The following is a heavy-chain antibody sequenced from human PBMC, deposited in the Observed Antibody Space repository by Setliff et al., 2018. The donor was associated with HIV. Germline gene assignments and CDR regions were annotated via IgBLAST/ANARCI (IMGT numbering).Heavy chain of an antibody. J-gene: IGHJ4*02. V-gene: IGHV1-2*02. D-gene: IGHD4-17*01. Sequence: ASVKVSCKASGYTFTDYYIHWVRQAPGQGLEWLGWIYPNTGGTNYAQKFQGRVTMTRDTSISTAYMELSRLRSDDTAVYYCARSTTADWGQGTMVTVSS. CDR2: IYPNTGGT. CDR3: ARSTTAD. CDR1: GYTFTDYY.